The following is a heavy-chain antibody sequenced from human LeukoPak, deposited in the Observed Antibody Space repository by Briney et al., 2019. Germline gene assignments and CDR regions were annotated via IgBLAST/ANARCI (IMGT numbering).Heavy chain of an antibody. CDR3: ARNLWFGDWFDP. CDR2: INHSGST. Sequence: PSETLSLTCAVYGGSFSGYYWSWIRQPPGKGLEWIGEINHSGSTNYNPSLKSRVTISVDTSKNQFSLKLSSVTAADTAVYYCARNLWFGDWFDPWGQGALVTVSS. CDR1: GGSFSGYY. J-gene: IGHJ5*02. D-gene: IGHD3-10*01. V-gene: IGHV4-34*01.